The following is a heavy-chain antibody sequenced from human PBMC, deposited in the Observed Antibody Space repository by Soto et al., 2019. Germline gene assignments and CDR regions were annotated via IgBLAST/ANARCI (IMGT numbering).Heavy chain of an antibody. Sequence: GXSVKVSRKASGYTFTSYYLHWVRQAPGQGLEWMGIINPSGGSTSYAQKFQGRVTMTRDTSTSTVYMELSSLRSEDTAVYYCARGEEVTIFGVVIQYFEYWGQGTLVTV. CDR1: GYTFTSYY. CDR2: INPSGGST. J-gene: IGHJ4*02. D-gene: IGHD3-3*01. CDR3: ARGEEVTIFGVVIQYFEY. V-gene: IGHV1-46*01.